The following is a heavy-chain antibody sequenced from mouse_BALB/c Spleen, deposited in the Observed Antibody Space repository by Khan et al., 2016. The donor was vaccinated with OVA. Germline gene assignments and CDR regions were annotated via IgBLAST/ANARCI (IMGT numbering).Heavy chain of an antibody. V-gene: IGHV5-6*01. CDR2: INSDGGYT. Sequence: EVQLQESGGDLVKPGGSLRLSCAASGFTFSAYGMAWVRQAPDKRLEWVATINSDGGYTYSPDTVKGRFTISRNNAENTLSLQMSSLKSEDTAIYYCASHLTGSFAYWGQGTLVTVSA. D-gene: IGHD4-1*01. CDR3: ASHLTGSFAY. CDR1: GFTFSAYG. J-gene: IGHJ3*01.